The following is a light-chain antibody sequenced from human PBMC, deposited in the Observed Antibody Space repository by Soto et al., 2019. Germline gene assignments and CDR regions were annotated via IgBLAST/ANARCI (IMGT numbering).Light chain of an antibody. CDR2: WAS. CDR3: QQYYTTPLT. Sequence: DIVMTQSPDSLAVSLGERATINFKSIQIFLSSSNNHNHLAWYQQKPGQPPRLLIYWASTRESGVPDRFSGGGSGTDFTLTISSLQAEDVAVYYCQQYYTTPLTFGGGTKVDIK. J-gene: IGKJ4*01. CDR1: QIFLSSSNNHNH. V-gene: IGKV4-1*01.